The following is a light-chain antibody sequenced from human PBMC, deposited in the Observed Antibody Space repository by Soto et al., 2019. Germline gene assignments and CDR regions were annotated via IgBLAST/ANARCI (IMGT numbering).Light chain of an antibody. CDR2: DVS. V-gene: IGLV2-14*01. CDR3: SSYTSSSTPPYV. CDR1: SSDVGGYNY. J-gene: IGLJ1*01. Sequence: VLTQPASGSGSPGQSSTISCTGTSSDVGGYNYVSWYQQHPGKAPKLMIYDVSNRPSGVSNRFSGSKSGNTASLTISGLQAEDEADYYCSSYTSSSTPPYVFGTGTRSPS.